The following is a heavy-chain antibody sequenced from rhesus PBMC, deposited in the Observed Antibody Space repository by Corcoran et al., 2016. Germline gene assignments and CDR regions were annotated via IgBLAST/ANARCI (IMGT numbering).Heavy chain of an antibody. J-gene: IGHJ5-1*01. Sequence: QLQLQESGPGLVKPSETLSVTCAVSGASLSGAYWSWIRQAPGKGLEWIGYIHGSCSYTDYNPSLKSRVTLSVATAKNQVSLDLRSVTAADTAVYFCASDYGLIWGPGVLVTVSS. D-gene: IGHD3-9*01. CDR2: IHGSCSYT. CDR1: GASLSGAY. V-gene: IGHV4-169*02. CDR3: ASDYGLI.